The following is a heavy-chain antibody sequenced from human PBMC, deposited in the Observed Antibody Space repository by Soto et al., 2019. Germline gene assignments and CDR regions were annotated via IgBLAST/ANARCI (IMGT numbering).Heavy chain of an antibody. CDR3: ARGGVY. CDR2: ISSSGTTM. V-gene: IGHV3-48*03. Sequence: EVQLVESGGDLVQPGGSLRLSCAASGFTFSSHEMNWIRQAPGKGLEWVSYISSSGTTMYYADYVKGRFTISRDNAKNSLFLQMNSLRAEDTALYYCARGGVYWGQGTLVTVSS. J-gene: IGHJ4*02. CDR1: GFTFSSHE. D-gene: IGHD2-8*01.